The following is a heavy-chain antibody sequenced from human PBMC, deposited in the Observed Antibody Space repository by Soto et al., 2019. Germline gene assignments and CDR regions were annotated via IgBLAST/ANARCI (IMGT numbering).Heavy chain of an antibody. CDR2: ISGSGGST. J-gene: IGHJ5*02. CDR1: GFTFSSYA. V-gene: IGHV3-23*01. Sequence: LRLSCAASGFTFSSYAMSWVRQAPGKGLEWVSAISGSGGSTYYADSVKGRFTISRDNSKNTLYLQMNSLRAEDTAVYYCARLGGTGTPPVAAGWFDPWGQRTLVTVSS. CDR3: ARLGGTGTPPVAAGWFDP. D-gene: IGHD1-1*01.